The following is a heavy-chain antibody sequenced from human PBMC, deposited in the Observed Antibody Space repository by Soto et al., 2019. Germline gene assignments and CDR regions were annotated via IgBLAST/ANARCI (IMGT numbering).Heavy chain of an antibody. J-gene: IGHJ6*03. CDR1: GYTFTSYD. D-gene: IGHD2-2*01. Sequence: QVQLVQSGAEVKKPGASVKVSCKASGYTFTSYDINWVRQATGQGLEWMGWMNPNSGNTGYAQKFQGRVTMTRNTSISTAYMELSSLRSEDTAVYYCARAPKPAAIRKLSYYYMDVWGKGTTVTVSS. CDR2: MNPNSGNT. CDR3: ARAPKPAAIRKLSYYYMDV. V-gene: IGHV1-8*01.